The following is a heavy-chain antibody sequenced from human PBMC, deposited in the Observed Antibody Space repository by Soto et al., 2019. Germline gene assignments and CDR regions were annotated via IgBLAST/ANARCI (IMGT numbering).Heavy chain of an antibody. CDR1: GFTFSSYA. J-gene: IGHJ4*02. CDR3: AKDVRMAFDFWTAYPASSDF. Sequence: EVQVLESGGGLLRPGGSLGLSGAASGFTFSSYAMDWVRQAPGKGLEWVSGLSGGGGRTYYADSVKGRFTISRDNAKNKLYLEMNSLRAEDTAIYYCAKDVRMAFDFWTAYPASSDFWGQGTLVTVSS. CDR2: LSGGGGRT. V-gene: IGHV3-23*01. D-gene: IGHD3-3*01.